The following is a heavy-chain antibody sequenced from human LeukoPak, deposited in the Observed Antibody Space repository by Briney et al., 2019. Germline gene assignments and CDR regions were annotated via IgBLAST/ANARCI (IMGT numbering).Heavy chain of an antibody. Sequence: SETLSLTCAVSGGSISSGGYSWSWIRQPPGKGLEWIGYIYHSGSTNYNPSLKSRVTISVDTSKNQFSLKLSSVTAADTAVYYCARDQGIAAAEGYYYYGMDVWGQGTTVTVSS. D-gene: IGHD6-13*01. CDR3: ARDQGIAAAEGYYYYGMDV. CDR2: IYHSGST. V-gene: IGHV4-30-2*01. J-gene: IGHJ6*02. CDR1: GGSISSGGYS.